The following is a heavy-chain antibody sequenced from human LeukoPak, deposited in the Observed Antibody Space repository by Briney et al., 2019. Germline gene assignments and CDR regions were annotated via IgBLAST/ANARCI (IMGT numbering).Heavy chain of an antibody. CDR3: VLVPPPYTQHF. J-gene: IGHJ4*02. D-gene: IGHD3-16*01. CDR1: GGSLSGHH. V-gene: IGHV4-34*01. CDR2: INYSGSI. Sequence: SETLSLTCAVYGGSLSGHHWTWIRQSPGKRLEWIGEINYSGSIQYNPSLESRVTISVDTSKTQFSLKLSSVTAADTAVYYCVLVPPPYTQHFWGQGALVTVSS.